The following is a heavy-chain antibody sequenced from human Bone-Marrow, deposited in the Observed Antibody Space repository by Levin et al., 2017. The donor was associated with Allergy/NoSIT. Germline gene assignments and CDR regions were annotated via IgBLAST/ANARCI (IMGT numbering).Heavy chain of an antibody. J-gene: IGHJ6*02. CDR1: RFTFNTYA. CDR2: ISGSAGRA. D-gene: IGHD6-13*01. V-gene: IGHV3-23*01. Sequence: GESLKISCTDSRFTFNTYAMSWVRQAPGKRLEWVSAISGSAGRAHYADSVKGRFTISRDNSKNTLYLEMSSLRAEDTAVYYCASFAAGSLYYGLDVWGQGTTVSVSS. CDR3: ASFAAGSLYYGLDV.